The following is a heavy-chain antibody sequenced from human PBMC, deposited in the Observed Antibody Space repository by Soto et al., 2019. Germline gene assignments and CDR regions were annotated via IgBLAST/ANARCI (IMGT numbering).Heavy chain of an antibody. CDR2: IYPGDSDT. CDR3: ATIHPLYEYYYYGMDV. V-gene: IGHV5-51*01. Sequence: PGESLKISCKGSGYSFTSYWIGWVRQMPGKGLEWMGIIYPGDSDTRYSPSFQGQVTISADKSISTAYLQWSSLKASDTAMYYRATIHPLYEYYYYGMDVWGQGTTVTVSS. J-gene: IGHJ6*02. D-gene: IGHD3-22*01. CDR1: GYSFTSYW.